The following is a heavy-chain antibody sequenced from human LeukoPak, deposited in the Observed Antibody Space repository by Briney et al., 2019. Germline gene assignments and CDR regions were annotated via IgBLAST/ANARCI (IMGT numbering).Heavy chain of an antibody. V-gene: IGHV3-23*01. CDR2: ISGSGGRT. CDR1: GLIFARYA. J-gene: IGHJ6*02. Sequence: GGSLRLSCAASGLIFARYAMNWVRQAPGKGLEWASTISGSGGRTYYADSVKGRFTVSRDNSKNTLYLQMNSLRAADTAVYYCAKHGGAGEVDYHYGMDVWGQGTTVTVSS. D-gene: IGHD2-21*01. CDR3: AKHGGAGEVDYHYGMDV.